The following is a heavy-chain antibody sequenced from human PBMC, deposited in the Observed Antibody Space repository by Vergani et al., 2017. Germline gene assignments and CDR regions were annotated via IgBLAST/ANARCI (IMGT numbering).Heavy chain of an antibody. CDR2: ISSSSRYT. V-gene: IGHV3-11*06. CDR1: GFTFSDYY. CDR3: AREKGGSGSVGAFDI. Sequence: QVQLVESGGGLVKPGGSLRLSCAASGFTFSDYYMSWIRQAPGKGLEWVSYISSSSRYTNYADSVKGGFTISRDNAKNSLYLQMNSLRAEDTAVYYCAREKGGSGSVGAFDIWGQGTMVTVSS. J-gene: IGHJ3*02. D-gene: IGHD3-10*01.